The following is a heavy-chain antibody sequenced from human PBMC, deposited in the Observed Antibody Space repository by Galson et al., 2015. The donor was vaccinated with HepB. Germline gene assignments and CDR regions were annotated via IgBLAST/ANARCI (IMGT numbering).Heavy chain of an antibody. Sequence: SLRLSCAASGFTFSSYSMNWVRQAPGKGLEWVSYISSSSSTIYYADSVKGRFTISRDNAKNSLYLQMNSLRDEDTAVYYCTRDGDYDYVWGGWFEPWGQGTLVTVSS. D-gene: IGHD3-16*01. CDR2: ISSSSSTI. CDR3: TRDGDYDYVWGGWFEP. V-gene: IGHV3-48*02. CDR1: GFTFSSYS. J-gene: IGHJ5*02.